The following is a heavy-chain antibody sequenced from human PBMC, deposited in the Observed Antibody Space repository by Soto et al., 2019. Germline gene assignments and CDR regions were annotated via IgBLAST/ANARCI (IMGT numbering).Heavy chain of an antibody. V-gene: IGHV3-73*01. Sequence: EVQLVESGGGLVQPGGSLKLSCAASGFTFSGSAMHWVRQASGKGLEWVGRIRSKANSYATAYAASVKGRFTISRDDSKNTAYLQMNSLKTEDTAVYYFTRPRESGGPYYYYGMDVWGQGTTVTVSS. J-gene: IGHJ6*02. CDR2: IRSKANSYAT. CDR1: GFTFSGSA. CDR3: TRPRESGGPYYYYGMDV. D-gene: IGHD2-15*01.